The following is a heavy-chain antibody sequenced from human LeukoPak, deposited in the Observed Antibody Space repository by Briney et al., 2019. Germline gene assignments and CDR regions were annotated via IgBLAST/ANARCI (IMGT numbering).Heavy chain of an antibody. CDR3: ARGYGDYAAFDI. J-gene: IGHJ3*02. CDR1: GGSISSGGYY. CDR2: IYYSGST. V-gene: IGHV4-31*03. Sequence: KASETLSLTCTVSGGSISSGGYYWSWIRQHPGKGLEWIGYIYYSGSTYYNPSLKSRVTISVDTSKNQFSLKLSSVTAADTAVYYCARGYGDYAAFDIWGQGTMVTVSS. D-gene: IGHD4-17*01.